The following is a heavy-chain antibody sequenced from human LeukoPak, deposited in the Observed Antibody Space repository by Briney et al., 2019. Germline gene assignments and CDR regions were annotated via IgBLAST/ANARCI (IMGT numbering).Heavy chain of an antibody. D-gene: IGHD4-17*01. CDR1: GFTFSNYG. V-gene: IGHV3-33*06. J-gene: IGHJ4*02. CDR2: MWVWNDGSNE. CDR3: AKEANGDGFDY. Sequence: PGRSLRLSCTASGFTFSNYGMHWVRQAPGKGLEWVAVMWVWNDGSNEYYADSVKGRFTIARDNSKNTLYLQMVSLRAEDTAVYYCAKEANGDGFDYWGQGTLVTVSS.